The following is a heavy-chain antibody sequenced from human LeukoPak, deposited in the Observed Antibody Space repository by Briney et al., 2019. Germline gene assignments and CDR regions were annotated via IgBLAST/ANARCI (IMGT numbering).Heavy chain of an antibody. Sequence: GGSLRLSCSASGFTFSNYTMHWVRQAPGKGLEYVSSISSNGGSTYSADSVKGRFTISRDNSKNTLYLQMNSLRGEDTAVYYCAREGVQTNTRGGPLDIWGQGTMVTVSS. CDR2: ISSNGGST. CDR3: AREGVQTNTRGGPLDI. CDR1: GFTFSNYT. D-gene: IGHD3-10*01. J-gene: IGHJ3*02. V-gene: IGHV3-64*04.